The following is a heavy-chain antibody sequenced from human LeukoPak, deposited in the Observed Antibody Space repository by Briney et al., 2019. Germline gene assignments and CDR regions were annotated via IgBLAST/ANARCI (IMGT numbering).Heavy chain of an antibody. CDR3: ARVPSSGWWGYYYYYYMDV. V-gene: IGHV1-18*04. J-gene: IGHJ6*03. Sequence: ASVKVSCKASGYTFTSYYMHWVRQAPGQGLEWMGWISAYNGSTNYAQKLQGRVTMTTDTSTSTAYMELRSLRSDDTAVYYCARVPSSGWWGYYYYYYMDVWGKGTTVTISS. CDR1: GYTFTSYY. CDR2: ISAYNGST. D-gene: IGHD6-19*01.